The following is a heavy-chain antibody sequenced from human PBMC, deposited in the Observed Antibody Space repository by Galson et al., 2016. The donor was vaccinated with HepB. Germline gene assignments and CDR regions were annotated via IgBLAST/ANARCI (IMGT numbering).Heavy chain of an antibody. CDR2: ISWDGGGT. Sequence: SLRLSCAASGFTFDDYAMHWVRQVPGKGLEWVSLISWDGGGTEYAESAKGRFTISRDNTKNSLYLHMHSLRPEDNAVYFCGNAVLIGTTVGSGFDSWGQGTLVTVSS. J-gene: IGHJ4*02. CDR1: GFTFDDYA. CDR3: GNAVLIGTTVGSGFDS. D-gene: IGHD1-1*01. V-gene: IGHV3-43D*03.